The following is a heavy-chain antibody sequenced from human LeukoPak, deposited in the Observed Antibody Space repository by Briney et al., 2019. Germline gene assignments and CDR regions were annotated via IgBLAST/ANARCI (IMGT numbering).Heavy chain of an antibody. CDR3: ASQDYYDSSGRDY. CDR2: INHSGST. V-gene: IGHV4-34*01. CDR1: GGSFSGYY. J-gene: IGHJ4*02. Sequence: SETLSLTCAVYGGSFSGYYWSWIRQPPGKGLEWIGEINHSGSTNYNPSLKSRVTISVDTPKNQFSLKLSSVTAADTAVYYCASQDYYDSSGRDYWGQGTLVTVSS. D-gene: IGHD3-22*01.